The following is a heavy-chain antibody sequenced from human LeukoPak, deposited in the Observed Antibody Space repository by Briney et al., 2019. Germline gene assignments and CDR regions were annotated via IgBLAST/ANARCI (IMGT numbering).Heavy chain of an antibody. D-gene: IGHD6-19*01. CDR2: IIPIFGTA. CDR1: GGTFSSYA. CDR3: ARPNSSGWYYFDY. V-gene: IGHV1-69*05. Sequence: GASVKVSCKASGGTFSSYAISWVRQAPGQGLEWMGRIIPIFGTANCAQKFQGRVTITTDESTSTAYMELSSLRSEDTAVYYCARPNSSGWYYFDYWGQGTLVTVSS. J-gene: IGHJ4*02.